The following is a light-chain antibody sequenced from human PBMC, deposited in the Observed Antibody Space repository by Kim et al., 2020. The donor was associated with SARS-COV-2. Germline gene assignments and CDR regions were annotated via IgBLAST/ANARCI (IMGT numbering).Light chain of an antibody. Sequence: GQSITISCTGTTSDIGAFNYVSWYQQNPGKAPKLVIYDVTNRPAGVSNRFSGSKSGNTASLTISGLQADDEADYYCSSYRSGTIWVFGGGTQLTVL. V-gene: IGLV2-14*04. J-gene: IGLJ3*02. CDR1: TSDIGAFNY. CDR3: SSYRSGTIWV. CDR2: DVT.